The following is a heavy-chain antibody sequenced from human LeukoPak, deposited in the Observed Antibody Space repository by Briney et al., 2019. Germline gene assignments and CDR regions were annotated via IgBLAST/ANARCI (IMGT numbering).Heavy chain of an antibody. Sequence: SETLSLTCAVYGGSFSGYYWSWIRQPPGKGLEWIGEINHSGSTNYNPSLKSRVTISVDTSKNQFSLKLSSVTAADTAVYYCARGQKLWFGELLNWFDPWGQETLVTVSS. D-gene: IGHD3-10*01. V-gene: IGHV4-34*01. CDR3: ARGQKLWFGELLNWFDP. J-gene: IGHJ5*02. CDR2: INHSGST. CDR1: GGSFSGYY.